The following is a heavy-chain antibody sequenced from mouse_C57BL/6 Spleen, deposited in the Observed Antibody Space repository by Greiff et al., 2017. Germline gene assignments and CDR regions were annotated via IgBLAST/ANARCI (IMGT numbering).Heavy chain of an antibody. Sequence: QVQLQQSGAELAKPGASVKLSCQASGYTFTSYWMHWVKQRPGQGLEWIGYINPSSGYTKYKQKFTDKATLTADKSSSTAYMLLSSLTYGDSAVYYGARSPIGAYWYFDAWGTGTTVTVSS. J-gene: IGHJ1*03. V-gene: IGHV1-7*01. CDR1: GYTFTSYW. CDR2: INPSSGYT. CDR3: ARSPIGAYWYFDA. D-gene: IGHD3-1*01.